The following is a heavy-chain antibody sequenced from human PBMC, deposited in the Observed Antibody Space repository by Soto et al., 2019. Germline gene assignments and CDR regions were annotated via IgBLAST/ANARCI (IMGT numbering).Heavy chain of an antibody. V-gene: IGHV4-31*03. CDR2: FYYSGST. J-gene: IGHJ6*02. D-gene: IGHD6-13*01. CDR3: ARVSYSSYPRYYYYGMDV. Sequence: SETLSLTCTLSGGTISSGDYYWSWIRQHPGKGLEWIGHFYYSGSTYYNPSLKSRVTLSSRRSKNPFSLMLCSVTAAATAVYYCARVSYSSYPRYYYYGMDVWGQGTTVT. CDR1: GGTISSGDYY.